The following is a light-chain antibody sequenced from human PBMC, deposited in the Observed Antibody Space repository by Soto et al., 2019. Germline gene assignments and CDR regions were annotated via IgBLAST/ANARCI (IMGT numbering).Light chain of an antibody. CDR2: GAS. Sequence: EIVMMQSPATLSVSPGERATLSCRASQSVSSNLAWYQQKPGQAPRLLIYGASTRATGIPARFSGSGSGTECTLTISGLLSEDFAVYYCQQYDNGRGTFGQGTKVEIK. J-gene: IGKJ1*01. V-gene: IGKV3-15*01. CDR3: QQYDNGRGT. CDR1: QSVSSN.